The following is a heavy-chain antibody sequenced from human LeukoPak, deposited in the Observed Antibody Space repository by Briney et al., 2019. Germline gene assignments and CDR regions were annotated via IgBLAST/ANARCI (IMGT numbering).Heavy chain of an antibody. D-gene: IGHD5-24*01. CDR2: INGDGSST. Sequence: GGSLRLSCAASGFTFSSSWMHWVRQCPEKGLVWVARINGDGSSTSFADSVKGRFTISRDNSKNTLYLQMNSLRAEDTSVYYCARESVRVEMATIEAWFDPWGQGTLVTVSS. CDR3: ARESVRVEMATIEAWFDP. J-gene: IGHJ5*02. V-gene: IGHV3-74*01. CDR1: GFTFSSSW.